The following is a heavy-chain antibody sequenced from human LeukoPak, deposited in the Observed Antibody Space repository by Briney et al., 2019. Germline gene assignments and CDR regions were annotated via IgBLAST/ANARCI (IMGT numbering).Heavy chain of an antibody. CDR2: MNPNSGNT. V-gene: IGHV1-8*01. D-gene: IGHD3-22*01. Sequence: ASVKVSCKASGYIFTSYDINWVRQATGQGLEWMGWMNPNSGNTGYAQKFQGRVTMTRNTSISTAYMELSRLRSEDTAVYYCARLKYYDSSGSDDAFDIWGQGTMVTVSS. J-gene: IGHJ3*02. CDR3: ARLKYYDSSGSDDAFDI. CDR1: GYIFTSYD.